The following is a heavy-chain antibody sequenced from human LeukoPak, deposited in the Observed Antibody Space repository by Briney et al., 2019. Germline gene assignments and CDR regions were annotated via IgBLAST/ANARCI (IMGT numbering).Heavy chain of an antibody. D-gene: IGHD6-13*01. V-gene: IGHV4-34*01. CDR3: ARGWGSSWFNWFDP. CDR1: GFTFSSYA. J-gene: IGHJ5*02. CDR2: INHSGST. Sequence: GSLRLTCAASGFTFSSYAMSWIRQPPGKGLEWIGEINHSGSTNYNPSLKSRVTISVDTSKNQFSLKLSSVTAADTAVYYCARGWGSSWFNWFDPWGQGTLVTVSS.